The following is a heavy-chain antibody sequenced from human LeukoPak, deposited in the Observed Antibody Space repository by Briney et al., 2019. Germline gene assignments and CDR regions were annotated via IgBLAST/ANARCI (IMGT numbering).Heavy chain of an antibody. J-gene: IGHJ4*02. CDR2: IGSGT. Sequence: GGSLRLSCAASGFTFSSYAMHWVRQAPGKGLEWVSAIGSGTYYADSVKGRFTISRDNSENTLYLQMNSLRAEDTAVYYCAKVLAYYFDYWGQGTLVTVSS. CDR3: AKVLAYYFDY. CDR1: GFTFSSYA. V-gene: IGHV3-23*01.